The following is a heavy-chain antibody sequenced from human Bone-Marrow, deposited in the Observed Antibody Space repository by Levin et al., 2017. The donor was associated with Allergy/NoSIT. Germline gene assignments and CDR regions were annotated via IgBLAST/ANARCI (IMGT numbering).Heavy chain of an antibody. V-gene: IGHV3-23*01. CDR3: AKVRSEVVVAAANY. D-gene: IGHD2-15*01. J-gene: IGHJ4*02. CDR1: GFPFSSYG. CDR2: ISGSGGNT. Sequence: LSLTCAASGFPFSSYGMIWVRQAPGKGLEWVSGISGSGGNTYSAKSVKGRFTISRDNSNNTVYLQMNTLRAEDTAVYYCAKVRSEVVVAAANYWGQGTLVTVSS.